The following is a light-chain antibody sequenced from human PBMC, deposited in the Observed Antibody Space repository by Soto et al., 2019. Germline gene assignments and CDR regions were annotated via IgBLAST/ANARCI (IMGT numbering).Light chain of an antibody. CDR3: QTWGTGLWV. V-gene: IGLV4-69*01. CDR2: LNSDGSH. J-gene: IGLJ3*02. CDR1: SGHSTYA. Sequence: QPVLTQSPSASASLGASVKLTCTLSSGHSTYAIAWHQQQPEKGPRYLMKLNSDGSHSKGDGIPDRFSGSSSGAERYLTISSLQSEDEADYYCQTWGTGLWVFGGGTKLIVL.